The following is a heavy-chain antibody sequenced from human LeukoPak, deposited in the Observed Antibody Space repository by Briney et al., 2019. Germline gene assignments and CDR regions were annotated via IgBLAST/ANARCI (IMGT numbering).Heavy chain of an antibody. CDR3: ALAPNSNWFDF. D-gene: IGHD2-8*01. Sequence: SETLSLTCSVSGDSISSFYWNWIRQPPGKRLEWIGNIDYSGSSNYNPSLESRVTISIDTSRKQFFLKLDSVTAADTVVYYCALAPNSNWFDFWGQGTLVTVSS. CDR2: IDYSGSS. J-gene: IGHJ5*01. CDR1: GDSISSFY. V-gene: IGHV4-59*08.